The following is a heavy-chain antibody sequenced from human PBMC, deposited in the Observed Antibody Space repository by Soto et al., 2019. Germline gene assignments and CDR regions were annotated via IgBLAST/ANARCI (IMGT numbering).Heavy chain of an antibody. J-gene: IGHJ4*02. CDR1: GYTFTSYA. V-gene: IGHV1-3*01. Sequence: ASVKLCCKASGYTFTSYAMHWVRQAPGQRLEWMGWINAGNGNTKYSQKFQGRVTITRDTSASTAYMELSSLRSEDTAVYYCARDFSSGRSDYFDYWGQGTLVTVSS. CDR3: ARDFSSGRSDYFDY. CDR2: INAGNGNT. D-gene: IGHD6-19*01.